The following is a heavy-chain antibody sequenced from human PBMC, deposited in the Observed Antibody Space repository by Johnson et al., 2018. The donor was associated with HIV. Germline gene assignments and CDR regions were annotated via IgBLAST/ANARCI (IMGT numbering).Heavy chain of an antibody. D-gene: IGHD3-22*01. V-gene: IGHV3-20*01. CDR3: ARASPNYYDSSGYFPLDAFDI. Sequence: VQLVESGGGVVRPGGSLRLSCAASGFTFDDYGMSWVRQAPGKGLEWVSGINWNGGSTGYADSVKGRFTISRDNAKNSLSLQMNSLRAEDTAVYDCARASPNYYDSSGYFPLDAFDIWGQGTMVTVSS. J-gene: IGHJ3*02. CDR2: INWNGGST. CDR1: GFTFDDYG.